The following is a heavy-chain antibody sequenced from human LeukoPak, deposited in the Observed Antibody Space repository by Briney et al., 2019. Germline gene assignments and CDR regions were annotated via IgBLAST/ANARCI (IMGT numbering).Heavy chain of an antibody. D-gene: IGHD2-15*01. Sequence: NPGGSLRLSCAASGFTFSDYYMSWIRQAPGKGLEWVSYISSSGSTIYYADSVKARFTISRDNSKNTLFLQMNSLRAEDTAVYYCARDSRDLIVVVVAATYDAFDIWGQGTMVTVSS. CDR1: GFTFSDYY. CDR3: ARDSRDLIVVVVAATYDAFDI. V-gene: IGHV3-11*04. CDR2: ISSSGSTI. J-gene: IGHJ3*02.